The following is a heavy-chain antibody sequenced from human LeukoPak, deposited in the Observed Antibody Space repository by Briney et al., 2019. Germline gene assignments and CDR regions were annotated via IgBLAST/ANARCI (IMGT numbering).Heavy chain of an antibody. CDR1: GYTFTGYY. Sequence: ASVKVSCKASGYTFTGYYMHWVRHAPGQGLEWMVGINPHSGGTKYAQKFQGRVTMTRDTSISTAYMELSRLRSDDTAVYYCARDKYYYDSSGYPVRGGAFDIWGQGTMVTVSS. CDR3: ARDKYYYDSSGYPVRGGAFDI. D-gene: IGHD3-22*01. V-gene: IGHV1-2*02. CDR2: INPHSGGT. J-gene: IGHJ3*02.